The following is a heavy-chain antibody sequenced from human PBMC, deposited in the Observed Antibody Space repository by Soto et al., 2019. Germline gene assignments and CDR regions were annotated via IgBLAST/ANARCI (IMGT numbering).Heavy chain of an antibody. CDR3: AKRGRGTMVRGVIIQHLDY. Sequence: GGSLRLSCAASGFTFSSYAMSWVRQAPGKGLEWVSAISGSGGSTYYADSVKGRFTISRDNSKNTLYLQMNSLRAEDTAVYYCAKRGRGTMVRGVIIQHLDYWGQGTLVTVSS. J-gene: IGHJ4*02. CDR2: ISGSGGST. V-gene: IGHV3-23*01. CDR1: GFTFSSYA. D-gene: IGHD3-10*01.